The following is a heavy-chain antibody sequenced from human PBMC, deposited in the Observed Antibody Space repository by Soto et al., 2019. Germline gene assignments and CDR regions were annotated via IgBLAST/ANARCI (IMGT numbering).Heavy chain of an antibody. CDR2: IYYSGST. CDR3: AREGYGGHYYYYGMDV. Sequence: RSLTCTVSGGSIRSYYWSWIRQPPGKGLEWIGYIYYSGSTNYNPSLKSRVTISVDTSKNQFSLKLSSVTAADTAVYYCAREGYGGHYYYYGMDVWGQGTTVTVSS. CDR1: GGSIRSYY. D-gene: IGHD5-18*01. J-gene: IGHJ6*02. V-gene: IGHV4-59*01.